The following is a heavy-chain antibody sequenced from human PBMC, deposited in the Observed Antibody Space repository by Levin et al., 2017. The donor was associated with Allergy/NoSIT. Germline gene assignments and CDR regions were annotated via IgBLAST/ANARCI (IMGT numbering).Heavy chain of an antibody. CDR3: ARGAGDFWSGSLYGMDV. CDR2: IGTAGDT. Sequence: GGSLRLSCAASGFTFSSYDMHWVRQATGKGLEWVSAIGTAGDTYYPGSVKGRFTISRENAKNSLYLQMNSLRAGDTAVYYCARGAGDFWSGSLYGMDVWGQGTTVTVSS. D-gene: IGHD3-3*01. V-gene: IGHV3-13*01. CDR1: GFTFSSYD. J-gene: IGHJ6*02.